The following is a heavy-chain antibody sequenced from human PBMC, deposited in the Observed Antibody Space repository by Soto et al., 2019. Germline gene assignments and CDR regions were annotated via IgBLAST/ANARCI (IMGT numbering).Heavy chain of an antibody. Sequence: AETLSLTCTVSGGSISSYYWNWIRQAPGKGLEWVGYIYYSGSTNYKPSLKSRFTISVDTSKNQVSLQMSTVSAADTAVYYCGRVIPTLGEFTGFDYWGQGTLVTVSS. CDR1: GGSISSYY. V-gene: IGHV4-59*12. D-gene: IGHD3-16*01. J-gene: IGHJ4*02. CDR2: IYYSGST. CDR3: GRVIPTLGEFTGFDY.